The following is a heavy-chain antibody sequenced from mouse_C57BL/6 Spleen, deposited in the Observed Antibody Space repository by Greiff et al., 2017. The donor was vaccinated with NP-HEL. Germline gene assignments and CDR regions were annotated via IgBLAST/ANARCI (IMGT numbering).Heavy chain of an antibody. CDR3: TGLLGFAY. CDR2: IRLKSDNYAT. V-gene: IGHV6-3*01. J-gene: IGHJ3*01. Sequence: EVKLVESGGGLMQPGGSMKLSCVASGFTFSNYWMNWVRQSPEKGLEWVAQIRLKSDNYATHYAESVKGRFTISRDDSKSSVYLQMNNLRAEDTGIYYCTGLLGFAYWGQGTLVTVSA. D-gene: IGHD2-1*01. CDR1: GFTFSNYW.